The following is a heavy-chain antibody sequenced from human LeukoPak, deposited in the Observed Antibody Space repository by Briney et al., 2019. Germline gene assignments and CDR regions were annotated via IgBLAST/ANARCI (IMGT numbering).Heavy chain of an antibody. CDR3: ARDLLSLPHKYFDS. J-gene: IGHJ4*02. CDR1: GFSFSNYG. D-gene: IGHD3-16*01. CDR2: IQYDGSQK. V-gene: IGHV3-30*02. Sequence: GGSLRLSCAASGFSFSNYGMHWVRQAPGKGLEWVAYIQYDGSQKYYGDSVKGRFTISRDNSKNTVHLQMNSLRDEETALYYCARDLLSLPHKYFDSWGQGTLVTVSS.